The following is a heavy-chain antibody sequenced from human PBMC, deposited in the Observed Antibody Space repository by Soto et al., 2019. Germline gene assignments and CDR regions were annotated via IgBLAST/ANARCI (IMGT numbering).Heavy chain of an antibody. V-gene: IGHV4-4*07. CDR3: ARGGLRGLGPDYYGMDV. CDR1: GGSISSYY. Sequence: QVQLQESGPGLVKPSETLSLTCTVSGGSISSYYWSWIRQPAGKGLEWIGRIYTSGSTNYNPSCKSRVTMSLDTSKNPFSLKLSSVTAADTAVYYCARGGLRGLGPDYYGMDVWGQGTTVTVSS. D-gene: IGHD3-16*01. CDR2: IYTSGST. J-gene: IGHJ6*02.